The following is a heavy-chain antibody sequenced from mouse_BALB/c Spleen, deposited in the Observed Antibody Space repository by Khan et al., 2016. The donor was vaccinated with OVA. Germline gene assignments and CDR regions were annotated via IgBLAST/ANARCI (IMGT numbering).Heavy chain of an antibody. CDR3: GGRSDGYQSYAIDY. J-gene: IGHJ4*01. V-gene: IGHV1-20*01. D-gene: IGHD2-3*01. Sequence: VQLQQSGPELVKPGASVKISCKASGYSFTGYFMNWVMQSHGKSLEWIGRINPYNGDTYYNQKFKGKATLTVDKSSSTAYMQLRSLTSEDSAVYYCGGRSDGYQSYAIDYWGQGTSVTVSS. CDR2: INPYNGDT. CDR1: GYSFTGYF.